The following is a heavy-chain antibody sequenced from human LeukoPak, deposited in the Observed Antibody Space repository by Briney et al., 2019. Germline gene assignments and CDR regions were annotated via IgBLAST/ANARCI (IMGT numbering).Heavy chain of an antibody. CDR3: ANSGYSYGNGPFDY. CDR1: GFTFSSYS. J-gene: IGHJ4*02. Sequence: PGGSLRLSCAASGFTFSSYSMNWVRQAPGKGLEWVSSISSSSSYIYYADSVKGRSTISRDNAKNSLYLQMNSLRAEDTAVYYCANSGYSYGNGPFDYWGQGTLVTVSS. CDR2: ISSSSSYI. V-gene: IGHV3-21*01. D-gene: IGHD5-18*01.